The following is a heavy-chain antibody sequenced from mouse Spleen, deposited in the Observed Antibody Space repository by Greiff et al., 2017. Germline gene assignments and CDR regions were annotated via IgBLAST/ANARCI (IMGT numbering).Heavy chain of an antibody. CDR1: GFTFSSYA. J-gene: IGHJ2*01. Sequence: EVKLMESGGGLVKLGGSLKLSCAASGFTFSSYAMSWVRQTPEKRLEWVATISSGGGNTYYPDSVKGRFTISRDNAKNTLYLQMSSLKSEDTAMYYCARHRPITTADYWGQGTTLTVSS. CDR2: ISSGGGNT. D-gene: IGHD1-2*01. CDR3: ARHRPITTADY. V-gene: IGHV5-9*04.